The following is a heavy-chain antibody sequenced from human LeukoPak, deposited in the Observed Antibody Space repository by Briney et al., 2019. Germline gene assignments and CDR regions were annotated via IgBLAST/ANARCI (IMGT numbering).Heavy chain of an antibody. CDR2: VNDSGST. V-gene: IGHV4-34*01. J-gene: IGHJ5*02. CDR3: ARDEFS. CDR1: GASFSGYY. Sequence: PSETLSLTCSVSGASFSGYYYTWIRQPPGKGLEWIGDVNDSGSTNYNPSLKSRVTISVDTSKNQFSLKLSSVTAADTAVYYCARDEFSWGQGTLVTVSS. D-gene: IGHD3-10*01.